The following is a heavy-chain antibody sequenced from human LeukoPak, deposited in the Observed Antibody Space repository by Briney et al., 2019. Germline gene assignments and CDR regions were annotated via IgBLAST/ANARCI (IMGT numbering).Heavy chain of an antibody. CDR3: AREITVTLPFDY. Sequence: PSETLSLTCNVSNGSISIYYWSWVRQPAGKGLEWIGRISPSGSTNYNPSLKSRVTMSVDTSKNQFSLKLSSVTAADTAVYYCAREITVTLPFDYWGQGTLVTVSS. CDR1: NGSISIYY. J-gene: IGHJ4*02. D-gene: IGHD4-17*01. V-gene: IGHV4-4*07. CDR2: ISPSGST.